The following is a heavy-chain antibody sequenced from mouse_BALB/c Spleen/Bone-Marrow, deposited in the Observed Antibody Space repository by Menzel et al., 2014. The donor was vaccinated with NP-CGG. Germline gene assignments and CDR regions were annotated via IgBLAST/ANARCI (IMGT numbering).Heavy chain of an antibody. CDR1: GFNIKDTY. J-gene: IGHJ3*01. CDR3: ASYYYGSSLFAY. V-gene: IGHV14-3*02. CDR2: IDPANGNT. Sequence: VQLQQSGAELVKPGASVRLSCTASGFNIKDTYMHWVKQRPEQGLEWIGRIDPANGNTKYDPKLQGKATITADTSSNTAYLQLSSLTSEDTAVYYCASYYYGSSLFAYWGQRTLVTVSA. D-gene: IGHD1-1*01.